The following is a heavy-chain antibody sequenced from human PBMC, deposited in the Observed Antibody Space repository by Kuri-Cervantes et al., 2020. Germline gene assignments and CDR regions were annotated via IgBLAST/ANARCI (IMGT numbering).Heavy chain of an antibody. D-gene: IGHD3-22*01. J-gene: IGHJ4*02. V-gene: IGHV4-59*12. CDR3: ARGGYDSSGYPYYFDY. CDR2: ISYTGST. Sequence: SETLSLTCTVSGGSFSSYYWSWIRQAPGKGLEWIGYISYTGSTDYNPSLKSRVSMSVDTSKNQLSLRLSSVTAADTAVYYCARGGYDSSGYPYYFDYWGQGTLVTVSS. CDR1: GGSFSSYY.